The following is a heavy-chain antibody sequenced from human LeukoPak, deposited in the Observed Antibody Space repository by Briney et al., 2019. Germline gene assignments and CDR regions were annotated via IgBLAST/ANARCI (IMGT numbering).Heavy chain of an antibody. CDR3: AKQYSSGWYLFDY. V-gene: IGHV3-23*01. J-gene: IGHJ4*02. CDR1: GFTFGSYA. D-gene: IGHD6-19*01. CDR2: ISGSGGST. Sequence: PGGSLRLSCAASGFTFGSYAMSWVRQAPGKGLEWVSAISGSGGSTYYADSVKGRFTISRDNSKNTLYLQMNSLRAEDTAVYYCAKQYSSGWYLFDYWGQGTLVTVSS.